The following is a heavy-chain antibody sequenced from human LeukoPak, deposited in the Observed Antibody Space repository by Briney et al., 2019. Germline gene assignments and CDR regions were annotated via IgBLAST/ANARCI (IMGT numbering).Heavy chain of an antibody. J-gene: IGHJ4*02. CDR2: INPNSGGT. V-gene: IGHV1-2*02. D-gene: IGHD3-3*01. CDR3: ARGTAGPYYDFWSGYYDY. Sequence: ASVKVSCKASGYTFTGYYMHWVRQAPGQGFEWMGWINPNSGGTNYAQKFQGRVTMTRDTSISTAYMELSRLRSDDTAVYYCARGTAGPYYDFWSGYYDYWGQGTLVTVSS. CDR1: GYTFTGYY.